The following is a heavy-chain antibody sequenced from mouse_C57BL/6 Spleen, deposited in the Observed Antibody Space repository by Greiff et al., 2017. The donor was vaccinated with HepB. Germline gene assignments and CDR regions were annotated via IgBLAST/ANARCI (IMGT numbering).Heavy chain of an antibody. CDR1: GFTFSSYT. Sequence: EVQGVESGGGLVKPGGSLKLSCAASGFTFSSYTMSWVRQTPEKRLEWVATISGGGGNTYYPDSVKGRFTISRDNAKNTLYLQMSSLRSEDTALYYCARQGVVAHFDYWGQGTTLTVSS. CDR2: ISGGGGNT. CDR3: ARQGVVAHFDY. V-gene: IGHV5-9*01. J-gene: IGHJ2*01. D-gene: IGHD1-1*01.